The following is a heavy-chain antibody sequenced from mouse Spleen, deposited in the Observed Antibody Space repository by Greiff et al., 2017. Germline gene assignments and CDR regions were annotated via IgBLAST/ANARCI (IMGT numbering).Heavy chain of an antibody. D-gene: IGHD1-1*01. V-gene: IGHV5-12*01. CDR1: GFTFSDYY. CDR3: ARHSYYYGSSYNYFDY. J-gene: IGHJ2*01. Sequence: EVQVVESGGGLVQPGGSLKLSCAASGFTFSDYYMYWVRQTPEKRLEWVAYISNGGGSTYYPDTVKGRFTISRDNAKNTLYLQMSRLKSEDTAMYYCARHSYYYGSSYNYFDYWGQGTTLTVSS. CDR2: ISNGGGST.